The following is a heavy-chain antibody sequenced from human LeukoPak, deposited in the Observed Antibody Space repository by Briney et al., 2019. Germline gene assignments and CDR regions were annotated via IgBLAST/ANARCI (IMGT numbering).Heavy chain of an antibody. Sequence: ASLKVSCKASGYTFTGLYIHWVRQAPGQGLEWMGWISAYNGNTNYAQKLQGRVTMTTDTSTSTAYMELRSLRSDDTAVYYCARGRYYDSSGYSQYYFDYWGQGTLVTVSS. CDR3: ARGRYYDSSGYSQYYFDY. CDR2: ISAYNGNT. D-gene: IGHD3-22*01. V-gene: IGHV1-18*01. J-gene: IGHJ4*02. CDR1: GYTFTGLY.